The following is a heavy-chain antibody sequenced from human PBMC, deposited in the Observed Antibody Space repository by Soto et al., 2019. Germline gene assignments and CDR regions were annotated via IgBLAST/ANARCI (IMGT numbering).Heavy chain of an antibody. CDR1: GGSVSSGSYY. V-gene: IGHV4-61*01. J-gene: IGHJ6*02. D-gene: IGHD3-16*01. CDR3: AREEAGSTGPGGKVKVFYGMDV. CDR2: IYYSGST. Sequence: SETLSLTCTVSGGSVSSGSYYWSWIRQPPGKGLEWIGYIYYSGSTNYNPSLKSRVTISVDTSKNQFSLKLSSVTAADTAVYYCAREEAGSTGPGGKVKVFYGMDVWGQGTTVTVSS.